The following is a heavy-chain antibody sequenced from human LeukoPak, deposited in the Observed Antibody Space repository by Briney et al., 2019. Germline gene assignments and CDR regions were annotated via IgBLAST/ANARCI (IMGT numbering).Heavy chain of an antibody. CDR3: ARTLVNGRYYYGMDV. D-gene: IGHD2-8*01. Sequence: SETLSLTCTVSGGSISSYYWSWIRQPPGKGLEWIGYIYHSGSTNYNPSLKSRVTISVDTSKNQFSLKLSSVTAADTAVYHCARTLVNGRYYYGMDVWGQGTTVTVS. CDR2: IYHSGST. J-gene: IGHJ6*02. V-gene: IGHV4-59*01. CDR1: GGSISSYY.